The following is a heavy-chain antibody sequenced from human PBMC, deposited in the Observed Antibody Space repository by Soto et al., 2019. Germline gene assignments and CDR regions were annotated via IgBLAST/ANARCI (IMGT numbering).Heavy chain of an antibody. D-gene: IGHD3-10*01. Sequence: QVQLVQSGAEVKKPGSSVKVSCKASGGTFSSYAISWVRQAPGQGLEWMGGIIPIFGTANYAQKFQGRVTVNASEYXSTAYMELSSLRSEDTAVYYCARGYYYGSGSYFSYWGQGTLVTVSS. CDR3: ARGYYYGSGSYFSY. V-gene: IGHV1-69*12. CDR2: IIPIFGTA. J-gene: IGHJ4*02. CDR1: GGTFSSYA.